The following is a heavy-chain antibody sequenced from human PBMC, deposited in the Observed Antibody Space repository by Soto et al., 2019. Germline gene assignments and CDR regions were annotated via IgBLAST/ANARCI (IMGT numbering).Heavy chain of an antibody. V-gene: IGHV3-30*18. J-gene: IGHJ6*02. CDR2: ISYDGSNK. CDR1: GFTFSSYG. Sequence: QVQLVESGGGVVQPGRSLRLSCAASGFTFSSYGMHWVRQAPGKGLEWVAVISYDGSNKYYADSVKGRFTISRDNSKNTLYLHMNRLRAEETAVYYCPKEAGPAAIPRVSECMYVWGQGTTVTVSS. CDR3: PKEAGPAAIPRVSECMYV. D-gene: IGHD2-2*01.